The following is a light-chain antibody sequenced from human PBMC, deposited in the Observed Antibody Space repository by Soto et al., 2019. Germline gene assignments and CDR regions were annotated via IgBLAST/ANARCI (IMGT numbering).Light chain of an antibody. V-gene: IGKV3D-15*01. J-gene: IGKJ3*01. CDR3: QQYNDWPPHFT. CDR2: GAS. CDR1: QSLSSN. Sequence: DIVMTQSPATLSVSPGERATLSCRASQSLSSNLAWYQQKPGQAPRLLIYGASTRATGTPATFSGSGSGTEFSLTISSLQSEDFAVYYCQQYNDWPPHFTVGPGTKVDIK.